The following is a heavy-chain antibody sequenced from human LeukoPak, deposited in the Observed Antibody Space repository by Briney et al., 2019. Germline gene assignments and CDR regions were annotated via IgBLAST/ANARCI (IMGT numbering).Heavy chain of an antibody. Sequence: SETLSLTCTVSGGSSSSYYWSWIRQPPGKGLEWVGYIYYSGSTNYNPSLKSRVTISLDTSKNQFSLRVSSVTAADTAVCYCARGDDHDYGDLYFDYWGQGTLVTVSS. CDR3: ARGDDHDYGDLYFDY. CDR1: GGSSSSYY. CDR2: IYYSGST. V-gene: IGHV4-59*01. D-gene: IGHD4-17*01. J-gene: IGHJ4*02.